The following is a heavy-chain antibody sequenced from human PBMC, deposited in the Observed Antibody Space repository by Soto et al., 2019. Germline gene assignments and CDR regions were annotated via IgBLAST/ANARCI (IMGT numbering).Heavy chain of an antibody. Sequence: GGSLRLSCAASGFTFSIFATSWVRQSPGKGLEWVSTISGSGGSTYYADAVKGRYTISRDNSMGTLYLQMKSLRVEDTAIYYCAKEVSLGSTVDLGYWGPGTLVTVSS. CDR2: ISGSGGST. J-gene: IGHJ4*02. V-gene: IGHV3-23*01. CDR1: GFTFSIFA. CDR3: AKEVSLGSTVDLGY. D-gene: IGHD7-27*01.